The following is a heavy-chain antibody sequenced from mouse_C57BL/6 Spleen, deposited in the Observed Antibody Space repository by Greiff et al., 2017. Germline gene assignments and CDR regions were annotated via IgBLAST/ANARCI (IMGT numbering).Heavy chain of an antibody. J-gene: IGHJ3*01. CDR3: ASLYDGYFWFAY. D-gene: IGHD2-3*01. CDR1: GFSLTSYA. Sequence: VKVVESGPGLVAPSQSLSITCTVSGFSLTSYAISWVRQPPGTGLEWLGVIWTGGGTNYNSALKARLSISKDNSKSQVFLKMNSLQTDDTARYYCASLYDGYFWFAYWGQGTLVTVSA. V-gene: IGHV2-9-1*01. CDR2: IWTGGGT.